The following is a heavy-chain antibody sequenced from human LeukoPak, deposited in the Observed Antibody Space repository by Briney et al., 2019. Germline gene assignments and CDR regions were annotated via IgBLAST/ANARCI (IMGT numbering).Heavy chain of an antibody. J-gene: IGHJ3*02. D-gene: IGHD3-10*02. CDR1: GGPISSGDYY. CDR2: IYYSGST. V-gene: IGHV4-30-4*08. Sequence: SQTLPLTCTVSGGPISSGDYYWSWIRQPPGEGLEWIGYIYYSGSTYYNPSLKSRVTISVDTSKNQFSLKLSSVTAADTAVYYCARECPSMFDAFGIWGQGTMVTVSS. CDR3: ARECPSMFDAFGI.